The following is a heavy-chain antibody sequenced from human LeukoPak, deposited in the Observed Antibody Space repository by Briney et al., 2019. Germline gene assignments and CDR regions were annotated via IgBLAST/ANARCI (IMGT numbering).Heavy chain of an antibody. Sequence: PGRSLRLSCAASRFTFSSYGMHWVRQAPGKGLEWVAVISFDGSNKFYADSLKGRFTISRDNAKNSMYLQMNSLRAEDTAVYYCARGGGYYYFDSWGQGALVTVSA. CDR1: RFTFSSYG. CDR3: ARGGGYYYFDS. J-gene: IGHJ4*02. D-gene: IGHD3-22*01. V-gene: IGHV3-30*03. CDR2: ISFDGSNK.